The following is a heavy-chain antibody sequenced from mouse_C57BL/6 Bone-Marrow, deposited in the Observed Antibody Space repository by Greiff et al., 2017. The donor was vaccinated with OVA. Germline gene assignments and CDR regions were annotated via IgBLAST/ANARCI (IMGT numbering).Heavy chain of an antibody. CDR1: GFTFSSYA. CDR3: ARFSNFSFAY. CDR2: ISDGGSYT. D-gene: IGHD2-5*01. J-gene: IGHJ3*01. V-gene: IGHV5-4*03. Sequence: EVKVVESGGGLVKPGGSLKLSCAASGFTFSSYAMSWVRQTPEKRLEWIATISDGGSYTYYPDNVKGRFTISRDNAKNNLYLLMSHLKSEDTAMYYCARFSNFSFAYWGQGTLVTVSA.